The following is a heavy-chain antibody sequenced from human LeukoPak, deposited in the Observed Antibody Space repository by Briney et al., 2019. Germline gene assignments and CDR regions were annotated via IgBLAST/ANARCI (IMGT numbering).Heavy chain of an antibody. J-gene: IGHJ6*03. V-gene: IGHV4-38-2*02. D-gene: IGHD6-19*01. Sequence: PSETLSLTCSVSGYSISSGYFWGWIRQSPGKGLEWIASIFHSGSTFHNPSLKSRVTISVDTSKNQFSLRLSSVTAADTAVYYCARGFAGQWLAVSYYYYMDVWGKGTTVTVSS. CDR2: IFHSGST. CDR1: GYSISSGYF. CDR3: ARGFAGQWLAVSYYYYMDV.